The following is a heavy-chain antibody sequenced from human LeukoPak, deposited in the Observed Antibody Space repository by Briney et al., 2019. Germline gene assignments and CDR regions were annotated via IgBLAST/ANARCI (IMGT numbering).Heavy chain of an antibody. D-gene: IGHD2-2*01. J-gene: IGHJ5*02. V-gene: IGHV1-46*01. CDR3: ARDPVGVPAAISRGGGWFGP. CDR2: INPSGGST. CDR1: GYTFTSYY. Sequence: GASVKVSCKASGYTFTSYYMHWVRQAPGQGLEWMGIINPSGGSTSYAQKFQGRVTMTRDMSTSTVYMELSSLRSEDTAVYYCARDPVGVPAAISRGGGWFGPWGQGTLVTVSS.